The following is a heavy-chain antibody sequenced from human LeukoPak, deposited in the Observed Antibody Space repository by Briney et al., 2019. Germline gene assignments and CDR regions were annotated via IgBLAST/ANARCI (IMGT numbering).Heavy chain of an antibody. J-gene: IGHJ3*02. CDR1: GGSVSSGTYY. CDR2: IYYSGST. V-gene: IGHV4-61*01. CDR3: ARKGDIVVVPAAKQTPGAAFDI. D-gene: IGHD2-2*01. Sequence: SETLSLTCTVSGGSVSSGTYYWSWIRQPPGKGLEWIGYIYYSGSTYYNPSLKSRVTISVDTSKNQFSLKLSSVTAADTAVYYCARKGDIVVVPAAKQTPGAAFDIWGQGTMVTVSS.